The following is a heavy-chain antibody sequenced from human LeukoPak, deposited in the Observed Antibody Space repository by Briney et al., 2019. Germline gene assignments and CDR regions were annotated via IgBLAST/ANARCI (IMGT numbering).Heavy chain of an antibody. V-gene: IGHV3-23*01. CDR2: ISGSGGRT. D-gene: IGHD3-10*01. CDR3: ATSCTTYGSGNYDSRAFED. CDR1: GFTFSSHA. J-gene: IGHJ4*02. Sequence: GGSLRLSCAPSGFTFSSHAMNWVRHAPGKGLECVLVISGSGGRTYYAHSMKGRFSISRDNSKNTVYVQMNSLRVEDTAVYYCATSCTTYGSGNYDSRAFEDWGQGTLVTVSS.